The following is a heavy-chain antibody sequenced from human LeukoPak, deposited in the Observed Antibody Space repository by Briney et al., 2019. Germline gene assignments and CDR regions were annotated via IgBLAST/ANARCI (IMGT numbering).Heavy chain of an antibody. D-gene: IGHD3-10*01. J-gene: IGHJ4*02. CDR1: GESFSGYY. CDR2: INHSGSA. V-gene: IGHV4-34*01. Sequence: PSETLSLTCAVYGESFSGYYWSWIRQPPGKGLEWIGDINHSGSANYNPSLKSRVTMSVDTSKKHFSLKLTSVTAGDTAVYYCARRYPSVRGVNLRPQEVRKYYFDYWGQGNLVTVSS. CDR3: ARRYPSVRGVNLRPQEVRKYYFDY.